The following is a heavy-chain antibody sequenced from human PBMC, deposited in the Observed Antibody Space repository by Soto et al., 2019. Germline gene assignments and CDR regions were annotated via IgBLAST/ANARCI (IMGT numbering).Heavy chain of an antibody. Sequence: SVKVSCEASGGTFSSYAISWVRQAPGQGLEWMGGIIPIFGTANYAQKFQGRVTITADESTSTAYMELSSLRSEDTAVYYCASSSGITGTTSYAFDIWGQGTMVTVSS. V-gene: IGHV1-69*13. D-gene: IGHD1-20*01. CDR2: IIPIFGTA. CDR1: GGTFSSYA. J-gene: IGHJ3*02. CDR3: ASSSGITGTTSYAFDI.